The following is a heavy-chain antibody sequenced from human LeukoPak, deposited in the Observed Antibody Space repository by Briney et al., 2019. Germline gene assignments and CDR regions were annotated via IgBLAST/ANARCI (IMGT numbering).Heavy chain of an antibody. Sequence: GGSLRLSCAASGFTFSSYSMNWVRQAPGKGLEWVSSISSSSSYIYYADSVKGRFTISRDNAKNSLYPQMNSLRAEDTAVYYCARDGESVANWFDPWGQGTLVTVSS. CDR3: ARDGESVANWFDP. CDR1: GFTFSSYS. J-gene: IGHJ5*02. CDR2: ISSSSSYI. V-gene: IGHV3-21*01. D-gene: IGHD7-27*01.